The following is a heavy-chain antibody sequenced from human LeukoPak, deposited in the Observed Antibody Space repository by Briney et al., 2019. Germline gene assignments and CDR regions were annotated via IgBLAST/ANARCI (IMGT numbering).Heavy chain of an antibody. J-gene: IGHJ5*02. CDR1: GYSLTSYV. CDR2: ISAYNGNT. CDR3: ARDHDYKRRGAVSS. V-gene: IGHV1-18*01. Sequence: GASVKVSCMASGYSLTSYVISWVRPAPGQGVEGMGWISAYNGNTNYAKKLQGRVTMTTDTSTSTDYMELRSLRSDDTAVYYCARDHDYKRRGAVSSWGQGTLVTVSS. D-gene: IGHD4-11*01.